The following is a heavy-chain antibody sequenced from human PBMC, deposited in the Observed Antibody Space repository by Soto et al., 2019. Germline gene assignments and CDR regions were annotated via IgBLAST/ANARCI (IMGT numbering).Heavy chain of an antibody. Sequence: GGSLRLSCAASGFTFSSYAMHWVRQAPGKGLEWVAVISYDGSNKYYADSVKGRFTISRDNSKNTLYLQMNSLRAEDTAVYYCARADSSGYYYKVDYWGQGTLVTVSS. D-gene: IGHD3-22*01. V-gene: IGHV3-30-3*01. CDR2: ISYDGSNK. J-gene: IGHJ4*02. CDR3: ARADSSGYYYKVDY. CDR1: GFTFSSYA.